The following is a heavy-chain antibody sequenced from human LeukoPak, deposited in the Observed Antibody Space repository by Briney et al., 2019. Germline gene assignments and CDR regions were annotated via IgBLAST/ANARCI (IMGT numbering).Heavy chain of an antibody. CDR3: ARDPYSGSYFGIRAFDI. J-gene: IGHJ3*02. V-gene: IGHV4-4*07. D-gene: IGHD1-26*01. CDR2: IYTSGST. CDR1: GGSISSYY. Sequence: SETLSLTCTVSGGSISSYYWSWIRQPAGKGLEWIGRIYTSGSTNYNPSLKSRVTMSVDTSKNQFSLRLSSVAAADTAVYYCARDPYSGSYFGIRAFDIWGQGTMVTVSS.